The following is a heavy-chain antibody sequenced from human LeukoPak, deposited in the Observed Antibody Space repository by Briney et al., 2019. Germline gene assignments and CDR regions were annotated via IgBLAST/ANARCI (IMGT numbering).Heavy chain of an antibody. J-gene: IGHJ4*02. CDR3: ARRSSSSGGGRYFDY. Sequence: GGSLRLSCAASGFTFSSYWMSWVRQAPGRGLEWVANIKQDGSEKYYVDSVKGRFTISRDNAKNSLYLQMNSLRAEDTAVYYCARRSSSSGGGRYFDYWGQGTLVTVSS. CDR2: IKQDGSEK. V-gene: IGHV3-7*01. CDR1: GFTFSSYW. D-gene: IGHD6-13*01.